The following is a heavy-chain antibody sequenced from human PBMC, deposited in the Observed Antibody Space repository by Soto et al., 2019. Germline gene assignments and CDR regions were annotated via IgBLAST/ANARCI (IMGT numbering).Heavy chain of an antibody. CDR1: RDRLSSPSST. CDR2: TRYTSKWSY. V-gene: IGHV6-1*01. J-gene: IGHJ5*02. Sequence: SQTLSLPFPISRDRLSSPSSTWEWIRQSPSRPLEGLGSTRYTSKWSYEYALSAKGLMTISPDTSKHHFSLQLDSVTPEETPIYYCLRVDWNAAGSWGQGALVTVSS. CDR3: LRVDWNAAGS. D-gene: IGHD1-1*01.